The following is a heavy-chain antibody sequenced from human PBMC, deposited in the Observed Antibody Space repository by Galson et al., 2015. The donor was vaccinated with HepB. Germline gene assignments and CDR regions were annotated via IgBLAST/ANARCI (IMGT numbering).Heavy chain of an antibody. Sequence: PALVKPTQTLTLTCSFSGFSLTTSGVSVGWIRQPPGKALEWPALIYWDDDKRYSPSLKSRLTITKDTSKNQVVLTMTNMDPVDTATYYCAHRREDTMIRGVIDAFDIWGQGTMVTVSS. J-gene: IGHJ3*02. CDR3: AHRREDTMIRGVIDAFDI. CDR2: IYWDDDK. D-gene: IGHD3-10*01. V-gene: IGHV2-5*02. CDR1: GFSLTTSGVS.